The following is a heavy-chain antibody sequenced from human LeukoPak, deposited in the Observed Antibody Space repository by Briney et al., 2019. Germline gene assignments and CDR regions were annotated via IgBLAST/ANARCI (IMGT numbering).Heavy chain of an antibody. CDR1: GFTFSSYW. D-gene: IGHD3-10*01. V-gene: IGHV3-7*04. Sequence: GGSLRLSCAASGFTFSSYWMTWVRQAPGKGLEWVAKIKQDGSEKYYVDSVKGRFTISRDNAKNSLYLQMNSLRAEDMAVYHCAGGGLEGVDYWGQGTLVTVSS. J-gene: IGHJ4*02. CDR2: IKQDGSEK. CDR3: AGGGLEGVDY.